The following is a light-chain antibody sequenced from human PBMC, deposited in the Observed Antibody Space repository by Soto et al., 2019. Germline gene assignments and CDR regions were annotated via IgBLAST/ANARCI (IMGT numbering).Light chain of an antibody. J-gene: IGKJ1*01. CDR1: QSISTF. Sequence: EVVLTQSPATLSLSPGERATLSCRASQSISTFLAWYQQKPGQDPRLLIYDASNRATGIPARFSGSGSGTDFALTISSLEPEDFEVYYCQHYDDWPPWTFGQGTKVDIK. V-gene: IGKV3-11*01. CDR2: DAS. CDR3: QHYDDWPPWT.